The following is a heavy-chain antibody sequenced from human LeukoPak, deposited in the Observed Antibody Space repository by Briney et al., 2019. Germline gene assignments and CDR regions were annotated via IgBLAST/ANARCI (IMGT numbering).Heavy chain of an antibody. CDR2: TYYRSKWYN. Sequence: SQTLSLTCAISGDSVSSNSAAWNWIRQSPPRGLEWLGRTYYRSKWYNDYAVSVKSRITINPDTSKNQFSLQLNSVTPEDTAVYYCARDLKWELLGFDYWGQGTLVTVSS. D-gene: IGHD1-26*01. CDR3: ARDLKWELLGFDY. V-gene: IGHV6-1*01. J-gene: IGHJ4*02. CDR1: GDSVSSNSAA.